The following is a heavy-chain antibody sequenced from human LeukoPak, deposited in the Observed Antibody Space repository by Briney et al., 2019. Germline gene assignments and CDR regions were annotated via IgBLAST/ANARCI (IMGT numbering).Heavy chain of an antibody. D-gene: IGHD4/OR15-4a*01. J-gene: IGHJ3*02. Sequence: PGGSLRLSCAASGFTFSSYSMNWVRQPPGKGLEWVANIKQDGSEKYYVDSVKGRFTISRDNSKNTLDLQMNSLRAEDTAVYYCAKERFKGAAFDIWGQGTMVTVSS. CDR1: GFTFSSYS. CDR2: IKQDGSEK. V-gene: IGHV3-7*03. CDR3: AKERFKGAAFDI.